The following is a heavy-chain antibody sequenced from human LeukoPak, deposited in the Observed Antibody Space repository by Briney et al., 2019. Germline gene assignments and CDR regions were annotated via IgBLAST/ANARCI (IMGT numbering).Heavy chain of an antibody. V-gene: IGHV1-18*01. CDR2: ISAYNGNT. J-gene: IGHJ5*02. CDR3: ARLTRYCSSTSCRNWFDP. Sequence: ASVKVSCKASGYTLTSYRISWVRQAHGRGLEWMGWISAYNGNTNYAQKLQGRVTMTTDTSTSTAYMELRSLRSDDTAVYYCARLTRYCSSTSCRNWFDPWGQGTLVTVS. CDR1: GYTLTSYR. D-gene: IGHD2-2*01.